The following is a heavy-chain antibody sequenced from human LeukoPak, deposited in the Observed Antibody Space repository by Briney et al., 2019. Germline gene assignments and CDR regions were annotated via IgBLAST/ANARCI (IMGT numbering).Heavy chain of an antibody. J-gene: IGHJ6*02. CDR3: ARDQNFDWLAGRYGMDV. D-gene: IGHD3-9*01. CDR2: IYTSGST. CDR1: GGSISSYY. Sequence: PSETLSLTCTVSGGSISSYYWSWIRQPAGKGLEWVGRIYTSGSTNYNPSLKSRVTMSVDTSKNQFSLKLSSVTAADTAVYYCARDQNFDWLAGRYGMDVWGQGTTVTVSS. V-gene: IGHV4-4*07.